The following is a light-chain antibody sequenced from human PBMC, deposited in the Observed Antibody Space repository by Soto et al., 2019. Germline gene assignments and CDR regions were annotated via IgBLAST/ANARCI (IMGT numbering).Light chain of an antibody. CDR3: SSYSFSSTSVTLDV. J-gene: IGLJ1*01. CDR1: SSDIGGFNY. CDR2: EVT. Sequence: QSVLTQPASVSGSLGQSVTISCTGTSSDIGGFNYVSWYQQHPGKAPRLLIYEVTNRPSRVSNRFSGSKSGNTASLTISGLQAEDEADYYCSSYSFSSTSVTLDVFGTGTKVTVL. V-gene: IGLV2-14*01.